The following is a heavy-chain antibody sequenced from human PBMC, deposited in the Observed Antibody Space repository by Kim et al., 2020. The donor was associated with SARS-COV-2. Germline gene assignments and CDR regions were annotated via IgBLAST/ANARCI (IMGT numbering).Heavy chain of an antibody. V-gene: IGHV4-4*07. J-gene: IGHJ4*02. CDR2: SRSH. D-gene: IGHD6-13*01. Sequence: SRSHNYDPSLKSRVTMSVDTSKNPFSLKLSSVTAADTAVYYCARGQQLVYWGQGTLVTVSS. CDR3: ARGQQLVY.